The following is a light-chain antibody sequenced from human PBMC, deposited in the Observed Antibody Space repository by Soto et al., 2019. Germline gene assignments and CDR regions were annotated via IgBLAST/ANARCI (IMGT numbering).Light chain of an antibody. J-gene: IGKJ4*01. CDR2: DGS. V-gene: IGKV3-11*01. CDR3: QQRRSWPLT. CDR1: QSISSY. Sequence: EIVLTQSPATLSLSPGERAILSCRASQSISSYLAWYQQKPGQAPRLLIYDGSNRATGIPARFSGSGSETDFTLTISSLEPEDFASYYCQQRRSWPLTFGGGTKVEIK.